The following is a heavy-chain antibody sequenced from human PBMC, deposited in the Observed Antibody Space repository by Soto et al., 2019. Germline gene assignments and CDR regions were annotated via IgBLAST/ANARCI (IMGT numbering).Heavy chain of an antibody. CDR3: ARLGFNYDFLSGYYNVHHYYGIDV. CDR1: GYSFASYC. J-gene: IGHJ6*02. D-gene: IGHD3-3*01. Sequence: PGQPLRISCRGSGYSFASYCLAWVRQMPGEGLEWMGISYPGDSDTRYSPSFQGQVTISADKSINSVYLQWSSLKASDTATYYCARLGFNYDFLSGYYNVHHYYGIDVWGQGTTVTVSS. CDR2: SYPGDSDT. V-gene: IGHV5-51*01.